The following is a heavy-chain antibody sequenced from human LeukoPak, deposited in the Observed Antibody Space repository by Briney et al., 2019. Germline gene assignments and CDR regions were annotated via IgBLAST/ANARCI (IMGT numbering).Heavy chain of an antibody. J-gene: IGHJ4*02. D-gene: IGHD6-19*01. Sequence: GRSLRLSCSVSGFTFSSHAMHWVRQAPGKGLEWVAVISYDGSNKYYADSVKGRFTISRDNSKNTLYLQMNSLRAEDTAVYYCASTVVASTADYWGQGTLVTVSS. CDR2: ISYDGSNK. CDR1: GFTFSSHA. CDR3: ASTVVASTADY. V-gene: IGHV3-30*04.